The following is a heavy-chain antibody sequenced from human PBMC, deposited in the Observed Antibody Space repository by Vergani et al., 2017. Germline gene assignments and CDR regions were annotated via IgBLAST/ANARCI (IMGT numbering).Heavy chain of an antibody. CDR2: ISTSGGST. CDR3: ARDYPLGWYYGMDV. Sequence: VQLVESGGGVVQPGGSLRLSCAASGFTFSSYAMSWVRQAPGKGLEWVSVISTSGGSTYYADSVKGRFTISRDNAKNSLYLQMNSLRAEDTAVYYCARDYPLGWYYGMDVWGQGTTVTVSS. V-gene: IGHV3-23*04. D-gene: IGHD3-16*01. CDR1: GFTFSSYA. J-gene: IGHJ6*02.